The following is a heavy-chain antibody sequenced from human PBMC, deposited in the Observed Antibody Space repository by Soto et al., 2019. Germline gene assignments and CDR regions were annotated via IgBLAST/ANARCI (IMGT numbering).Heavy chain of an antibody. Sequence: QVQLVESGGGVAQPGRSLRLSCAASGFTFSSYGMHWVRQAPGKGLEWVAVISYDGSNKYYADSVKGRFTISRDNSKNTLYLQMNSLRAEDTAVYYCAKLLSLSNYDIDYWGQGTLVTVSS. CDR1: GFTFSSYG. D-gene: IGHD4-4*01. CDR2: ISYDGSNK. V-gene: IGHV3-30*18. J-gene: IGHJ4*02. CDR3: AKLLSLSNYDIDY.